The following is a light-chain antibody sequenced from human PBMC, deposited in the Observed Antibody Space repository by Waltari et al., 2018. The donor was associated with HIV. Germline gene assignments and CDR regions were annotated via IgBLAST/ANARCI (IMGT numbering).Light chain of an antibody. Sequence: EIVLTQSPDTLSLSPGERATLSCRASQTVNKNYLAWYQQPPGQVPRLLIYGATARATGVPDRFSGSGSGTDFTITISRLEPEDFAVYYWHQYGRSCTFGQGTKLEI. CDR2: GAT. CDR1: QTVNKNY. V-gene: IGKV3-20*01. J-gene: IGKJ2*02. CDR3: HQYGRSCT.